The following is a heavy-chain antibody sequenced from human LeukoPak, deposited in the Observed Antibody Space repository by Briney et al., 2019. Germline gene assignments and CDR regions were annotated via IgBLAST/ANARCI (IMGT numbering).Heavy chain of an antibody. CDR2: IKQDGSEK. J-gene: IGHJ4*02. Sequence: GGSLRLSCAASGFTFSSYTMSWVRQAPGKGLEWVANIKQDGSEKYYVDSVKGRFTISRDNAKNSLYLQMNSLRAEDTAVYYCARDRITMVRGVITKYYFDYWGQGTLVTVSS. V-gene: IGHV3-7*03. CDR3: ARDRITMVRGVITKYYFDY. CDR1: GFTFSSYT. D-gene: IGHD3-10*01.